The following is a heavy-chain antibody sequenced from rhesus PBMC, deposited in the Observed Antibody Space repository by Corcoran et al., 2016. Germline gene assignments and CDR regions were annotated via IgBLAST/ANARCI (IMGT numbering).Heavy chain of an antibody. CDR1: GASISSAYG. CDR2: IYSSTGNT. Sequence: QVQLKESGPGLVKPSETLSLTCAVSGASISSAYGWGWIRQSPGQGREWCVTIYSSTGNTDNEPSIKHLVTSSKDTSKSQFSLKLSSVTAADTAVYYCARVSGSYDRRFDVWGAGVLVTVSS. CDR3: ARVSGSYDRRFDV. V-gene: IGHV4S7*01. J-gene: IGHJ5-1*01. D-gene: IGHD3-16*01.